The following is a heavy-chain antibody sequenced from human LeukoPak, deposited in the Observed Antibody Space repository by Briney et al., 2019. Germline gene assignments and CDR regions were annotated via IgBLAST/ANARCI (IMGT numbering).Heavy chain of an antibody. Sequence: GGSLRLSCTASGFTFSGYAMSWVRQAPEKGLEWVSSITSSGESTWYAGSVKGQFTISRDNSKNTLYLQMNSLRAEDTAVYYCAKDLSPYNWNEIGEYWGQGTLVTVSS. D-gene: IGHD1-1*01. J-gene: IGHJ4*02. CDR3: AKDLSPYNWNEIGEY. V-gene: IGHV3-23*01. CDR1: GFTFSGYA. CDR2: ITSSGEST.